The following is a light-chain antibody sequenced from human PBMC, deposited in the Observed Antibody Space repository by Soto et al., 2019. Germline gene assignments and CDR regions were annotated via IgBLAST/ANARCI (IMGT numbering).Light chain of an antibody. CDR3: SSYTSSINYV. CDR2: QVT. J-gene: IGLJ1*01. Sequence: QSVLTQPTSVSGSPGQSITISCTGTSNDITLYNYVSWYQQYPGKAPKLIIYQVTNRPSGVSTRISGSKSGNTASLTISGLQAEDEADYYCSSYTSSINYVFGTGTKVTVL. CDR1: SNDITLYNY. V-gene: IGLV2-14*01.